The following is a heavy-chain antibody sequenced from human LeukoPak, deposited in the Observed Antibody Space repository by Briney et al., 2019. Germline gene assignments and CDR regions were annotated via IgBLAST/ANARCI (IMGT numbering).Heavy chain of an antibody. D-gene: IGHD5-12*01. CDR2: IYSGGGT. CDR1: GFTVSSNY. V-gene: IGHV3-66*02. J-gene: IGHJ4*02. Sequence: GGSLRLSCAASGFTVSSNYMSWVRQAPGVGLEWVSVIYSGGGTYYADSVKGRFTISRDNSKNTLYLQMNSLRAEDTAVYYCARDFGGLRYFDYWGQGTLVTVSS. CDR3: ARDFGGLRYFDY.